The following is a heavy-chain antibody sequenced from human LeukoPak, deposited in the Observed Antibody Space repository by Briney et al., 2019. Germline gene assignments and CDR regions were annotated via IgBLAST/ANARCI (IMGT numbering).Heavy chain of an antibody. Sequence: SVKVSCKASGYIFTNYGINWVRQAPGQGLEWMGGIIPIFGTANYAQKFQGRVTITADEPTSTAYMELSSLRSEDTAVYYCASDLTTVTIRYYYYYMDVWGKGTTVTVSS. J-gene: IGHJ6*03. CDR3: ASDLTTVTIRYYYYYMDV. CDR1: GYIFTNYG. CDR2: IIPIFGTA. V-gene: IGHV1-69*13. D-gene: IGHD4-11*01.